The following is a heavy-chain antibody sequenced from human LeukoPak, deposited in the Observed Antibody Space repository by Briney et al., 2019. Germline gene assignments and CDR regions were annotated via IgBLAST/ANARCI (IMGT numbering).Heavy chain of an antibody. V-gene: IGHV4-4*07. J-gene: IGHJ6*02. CDR1: GGSISSYY. D-gene: IGHD2-2*01. CDR2: IYTSGST. CDR3: ARDKYQLGYYYYGMDV. Sequence: PSETLSLTCTVSGGSISSYYWNWIRQPPGKGLEWIGHIYTSGSTNYNPSLKSRVTMSVDTSKSQFSLKLSSVTAADTAVYYCARDKYQLGYYYYGMDVWGQGTTVTVSS.